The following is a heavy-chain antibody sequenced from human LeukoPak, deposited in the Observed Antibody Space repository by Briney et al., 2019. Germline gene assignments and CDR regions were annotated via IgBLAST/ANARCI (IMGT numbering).Heavy chain of an antibody. J-gene: IGHJ3*02. Sequence: QSGGSLRLSCAASGFTFSSYGMHWVRQAPGKGLEWVAAIWFDGIRKYYADSVKGRLTISRDNSKNTLYLQMNSLRAEDTAVYYCARDLEDSSPFGAFDMWGQGTMVTVSS. CDR2: IWFDGIRK. CDR3: ARDLEDSSPFGAFDM. CDR1: GFTFSSYG. D-gene: IGHD3-22*01. V-gene: IGHV3-33*08.